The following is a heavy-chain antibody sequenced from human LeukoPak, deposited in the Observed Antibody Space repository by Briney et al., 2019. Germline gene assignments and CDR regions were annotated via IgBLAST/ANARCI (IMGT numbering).Heavy chain of an antibody. D-gene: IGHD6-19*01. CDR1: GFSFNTYT. V-gene: IGHV3-30-3*01. Sequence: PGGSLRLSCATSGFSFNTYTLHWVRQAPGKGLEWVAVISYDVRNEYYADSVKGRFTIFRDNSKNTLFLQMNSLRAEDTAVYYCAREYVSGWYDYWGQGTLVTVSS. CDR3: AREYVSGWYDY. J-gene: IGHJ4*02. CDR2: ISYDVRNE.